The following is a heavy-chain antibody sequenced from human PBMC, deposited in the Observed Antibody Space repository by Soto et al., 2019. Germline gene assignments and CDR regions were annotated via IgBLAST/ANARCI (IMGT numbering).Heavy chain of an antibody. Sequence: PGESLKISCKGSGYSFTSYWIGWVRQMPGKGLEWMGIIYPGDSDTRYSPSFQGQVTISADKSISTAYLQWSSLKASDTAMYYCARQKGYCSGGSCSRSFVDYWGQGTLVTVSS. CDR1: GYSFTSYW. V-gene: IGHV5-51*01. CDR2: IYPGDSDT. J-gene: IGHJ4*02. D-gene: IGHD2-15*01. CDR3: ARQKGYCSGGSCSRSFVDY.